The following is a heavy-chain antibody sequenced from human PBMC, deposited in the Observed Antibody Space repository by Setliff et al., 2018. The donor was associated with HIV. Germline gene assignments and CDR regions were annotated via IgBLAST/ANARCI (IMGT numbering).Heavy chain of an antibody. Sequence: ASVKVSCKASGYTFTSYGISWVRQAPGQGLEWMGWITPFNGNTNYAQKLQGRVTMTTDTSTSTAYMELRSLRSDDTAVYYWARRGDSYGLDPIYYYYYYMDAWGKGTTVTVSS. J-gene: IGHJ6*03. CDR2: ITPFNGNT. D-gene: IGHD5-18*01. CDR1: GYTFTSYG. CDR3: ARRGDSYGLDPIYYYYYYMDA. V-gene: IGHV1-18*01.